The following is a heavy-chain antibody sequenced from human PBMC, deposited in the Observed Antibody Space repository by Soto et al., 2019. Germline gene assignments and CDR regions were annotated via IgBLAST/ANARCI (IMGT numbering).Heavy chain of an antibody. CDR1: GGSFSGYY. J-gene: IGHJ3*02. D-gene: IGHD2-21*01. CDR2: INHSGST. CDR3: VRDVAPDGDPRFDI. V-gene: IGHV4-34*01. Sequence: PSETLSLTCAVYGGSFSGYYWSWIRQPPGKGLEWIGEINHSGSTNYNPSLKSRVTISVDTSKNQFSLKLSSVTAADTAVYYCVRDVAPDGDPRFDIWAQGTMVTVSS.